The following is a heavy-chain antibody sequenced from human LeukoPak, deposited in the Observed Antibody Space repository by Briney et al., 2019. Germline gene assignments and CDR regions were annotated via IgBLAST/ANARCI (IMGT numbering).Heavy chain of an antibody. D-gene: IGHD4-23*01. CDR2: TNGATGNT. V-gene: IGHV1-3*01. Sequence: ASAKVSCKASGYTFTDYALHWVRQAPGQSLEWMGWTNGATGNTRFSQDFQGGLTITIDTSASTAFLDLSSLRSDDTAVYYCARSPGGNARTWLDYWGQGTLVTVSS. CDR3: ARSPGGNARTWLDY. J-gene: IGHJ4*02. CDR1: GYTFTDYA.